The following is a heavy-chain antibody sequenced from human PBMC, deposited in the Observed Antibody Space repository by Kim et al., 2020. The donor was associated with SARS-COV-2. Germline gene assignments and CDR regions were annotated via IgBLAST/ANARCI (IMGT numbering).Heavy chain of an antibody. CDR3: ERDTSGSYSGWLDY. D-gene: IGHD1-26*01. J-gene: IGHJ4*02. Sequence: ASVKVSCKASGYTFTSYGISWVRQAPGQGLEWMGWISAYNGNTNYAQKLQGRVTMTTDTSTSTAYMELRSLRSDDTAVYYCERDTSGSYSGWLDYWGQGTLVTVSS. CDR2: ISAYNGNT. V-gene: IGHV1-18*01. CDR1: GYTFTSYG.